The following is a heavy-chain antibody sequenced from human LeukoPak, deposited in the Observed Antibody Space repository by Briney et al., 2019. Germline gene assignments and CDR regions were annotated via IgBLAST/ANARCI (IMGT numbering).Heavy chain of an antibody. J-gene: IGHJ6*03. D-gene: IGHD5-24*01. Sequence: EALNISCKGSGYSFSTYWIGWVRQIPGKGLEWIGIIYPGDSDTTYTPSFKGQVPMSANQSISTAYLRWTSLQAPATAIYYCAKRGSDGYNQYYIDGWG. V-gene: IGHV5-51*01. CDR2: IYPGDSDT. CDR1: GYSFSTYW. CDR3: AKRGSDGYNQYYIDG.